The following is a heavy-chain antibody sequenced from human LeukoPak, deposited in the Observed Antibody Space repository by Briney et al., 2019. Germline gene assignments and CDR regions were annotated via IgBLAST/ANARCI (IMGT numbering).Heavy chain of an antibody. CDR1: GFTFSSYG. J-gene: IGHJ4*02. CDR2: ISYDGSNK. CDR3: AKGLAGSSKTGIDY. Sequence: GGSLRLSCAASGFTFSSYGMHWVRQVPGKGLEWVAVISYDGSNKYYADSVKGRFTISRDNSKNTLYLQMNSLRAEDTAVYYCAKGLAGSSKTGIDYWGQGTLVTVSS. D-gene: IGHD6-6*01. V-gene: IGHV3-30*18.